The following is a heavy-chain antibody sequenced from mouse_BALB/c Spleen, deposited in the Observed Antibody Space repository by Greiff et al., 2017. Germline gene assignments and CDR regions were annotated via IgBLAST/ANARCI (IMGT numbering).Heavy chain of an antibody. V-gene: IGHV5-9-4*01. J-gene: IGHJ4*01. CDR2: ISSGGGYT. CDR1: GFTFSSYA. CDR3: ARPLSPGAMDY. D-gene: IGHD6-1*01. Sequence: VQLKESGGGLVKPGGSLKLSCAASGFTFSSYAMSWVRQSPEKRLEWVAEISSGGGYTYYPDTVTGRFTITRDNAKNTLYLEMSSLRSEDTAMYYCARPLSPGAMDYWGQGTSVTVSS.